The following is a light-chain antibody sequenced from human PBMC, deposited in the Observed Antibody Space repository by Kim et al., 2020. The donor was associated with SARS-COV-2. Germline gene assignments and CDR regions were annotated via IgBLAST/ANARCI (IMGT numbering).Light chain of an antibody. CDR1: SPNTASNA. CDR2: ANN. CDR3: ASWDDSLNGPV. J-gene: IGLJ3*02. V-gene: IGLV1-44*01. Sequence: TLSCSATSPNTASNAVICYPLLTGTAPKLHTHANNERPSGVPDRFSGSKSVTSASLAISGLQSEDEGDYYCASWDDSLNGPVFGGGTQLTVL.